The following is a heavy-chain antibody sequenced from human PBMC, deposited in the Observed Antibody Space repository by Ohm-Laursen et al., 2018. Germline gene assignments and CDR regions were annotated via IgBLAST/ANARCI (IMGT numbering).Heavy chain of an antibody. J-gene: IGHJ3*02. D-gene: IGHD3-3*01. CDR1: GFTFSSYA. V-gene: IGHV3-48*01. CDR3: ARIGDLDDFWSGPDAFDI. CDR2: ISSSGNTI. Sequence: SLRLSCAASGFTFSSYAMNWVRQAPGKGLEWVAYISSSGNTIYYADSVKGRFTISRDIAKKSVYLQMNSLRAEDTAVYYCARIGDLDDFWSGPDAFDIWGQGTMVTVSS.